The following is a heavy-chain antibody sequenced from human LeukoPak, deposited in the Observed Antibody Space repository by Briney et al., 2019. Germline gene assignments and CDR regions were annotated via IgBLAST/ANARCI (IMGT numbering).Heavy chain of an antibody. J-gene: IGHJ5*02. CDR3: ARGSGSYSP. D-gene: IGHD1-26*01. CDR1: GGSFSGYY. CDR2: INHSGST. Sequence: SETLSLTCAVYGGSFSGYYWSWIRQPPGKGLEWIGEINHSGSTNYNPSLKSRVTISVDTSKNQFSLRLSSVTAADTAVYYCARGSGSYSPWGQGTLVTVSS. V-gene: IGHV4-34*01.